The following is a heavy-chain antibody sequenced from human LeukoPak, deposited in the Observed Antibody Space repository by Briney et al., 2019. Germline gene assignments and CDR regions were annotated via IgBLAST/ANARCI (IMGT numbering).Heavy chain of an antibody. V-gene: IGHV4-59*01. CDR2: IYYSGST. D-gene: IGHD3-22*01. Sequence: PSETLSLTCTVSGGSISSYYWSWIRQPPGKGLEWIGYIYYSGSTNYNPSLKSRVTISVDTSKNQFSLKLSSVTAADTAVYYCARVTYYYDSSGSPDYFDYWGQGTLVTVSS. J-gene: IGHJ4*02. CDR1: GGSISSYY. CDR3: ARVTYYYDSSGSPDYFDY.